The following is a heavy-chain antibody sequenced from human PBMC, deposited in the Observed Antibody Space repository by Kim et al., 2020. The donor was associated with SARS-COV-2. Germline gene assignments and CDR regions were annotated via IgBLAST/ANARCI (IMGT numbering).Heavy chain of an antibody. V-gene: IGHV3-7*01. CDR1: GFTFSSYW. J-gene: IGHJ4*02. Sequence: GGSLRLSCAASGFTFSSYWMSWVRQAPGKGLEWVANIKEDGSEKYYVDSVKGRFTISRDNAKNSLYLQMNSLRAEDTAVYYCARVGSSGWYYFDYWGQGTLVIVSS. CDR3: ARVGSSGWYYFDY. CDR2: IKEDGSEK. D-gene: IGHD6-19*01.